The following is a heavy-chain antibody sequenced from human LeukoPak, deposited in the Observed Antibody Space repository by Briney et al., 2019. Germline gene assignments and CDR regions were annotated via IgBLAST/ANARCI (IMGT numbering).Heavy chain of an antibody. Sequence: PGGSLRLSCAASGFTFSSYAMHWVRQAPGKGLEWVAVISYDGSNKYYADSVKGRFTISRDNSKNTLYLQMNSLRAEDTAVYYCARDRVVPAEPGPTFDYWGQGTLVTVSS. CDR2: ISYDGSNK. V-gene: IGHV3-30-3*01. CDR1: GFTFSSYA. CDR3: ARDRVVPAEPGPTFDY. D-gene: IGHD2-2*01. J-gene: IGHJ4*02.